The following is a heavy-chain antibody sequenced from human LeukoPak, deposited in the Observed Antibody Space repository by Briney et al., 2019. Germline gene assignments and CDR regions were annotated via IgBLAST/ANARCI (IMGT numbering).Heavy chain of an antibody. CDR1: GGSFSGCY. CDR3: ARGREYFDL. V-gene: IGHV4-34*01. CDR2: INHSGST. Sequence: SETLSLTCAVYGGSFSGCYWSWIRQPPGKGLEWIGEINHSGSTNYNPSLKSRVTISVDTSKNQFSLKLSSVTAADTAVYYCARGREYFDLWGRGTLVTVSS. J-gene: IGHJ2*01.